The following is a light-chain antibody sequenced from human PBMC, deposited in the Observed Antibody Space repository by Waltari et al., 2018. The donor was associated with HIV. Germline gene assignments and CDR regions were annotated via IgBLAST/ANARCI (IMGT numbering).Light chain of an antibody. Sequence: QSVLTQPPSVSGAPGQRVTISCTGSSSIIGAGYDVHWYQQLPGTAPKLLIYDNSNRPSGVPDRFSGSKSGTSASLAITGLQADDEADYYCQSYDTRLSGSVVFGGGTKLTVL. CDR1: SSIIGAGYD. J-gene: IGLJ2*01. CDR3: QSYDTRLSGSVV. V-gene: IGLV1-40*01. CDR2: DNS.